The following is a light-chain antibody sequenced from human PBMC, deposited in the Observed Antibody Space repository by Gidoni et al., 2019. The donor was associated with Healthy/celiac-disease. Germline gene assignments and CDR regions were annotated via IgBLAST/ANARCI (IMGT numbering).Light chain of an antibody. CDR3: QQRSNFLT. V-gene: IGKV3-11*01. CDR1: QSVSSY. J-gene: IGKJ4*01. CDR2: DAS. Sequence: EIVLTQSPATLSLSPGERATLSCRASQSVSSYLAWYQQKPGQAPRLLIYDASNRATGIPARFSGSGSGTDFTLTISSLEPEDFAVYYCQQRSNFLTFGGXTKVEIK.